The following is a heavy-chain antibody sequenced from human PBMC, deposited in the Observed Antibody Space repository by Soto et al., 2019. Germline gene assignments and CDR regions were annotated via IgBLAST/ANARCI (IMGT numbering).Heavy chain of an antibody. D-gene: IGHD6-19*01. Sequence: ASVKVSCKASGGTFSSYAISWVRQAPGQGLEWMGGIIPIFGTANYAQKFQGRVTITADESTSTAYMELSSLRSEDTAVYYCALPFRIAVAGSSRNYYYGMEVWGQGTTVTVSS. CDR3: ALPFRIAVAGSSRNYYYGMEV. V-gene: IGHV1-69*13. CDR1: GGTFSSYA. J-gene: IGHJ6*02. CDR2: IIPIFGTA.